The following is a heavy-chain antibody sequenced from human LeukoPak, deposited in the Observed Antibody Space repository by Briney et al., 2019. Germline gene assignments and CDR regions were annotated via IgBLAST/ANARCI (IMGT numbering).Heavy chain of an antibody. Sequence: GESLKISCKGSGYSFTSYWIGWVRQMPGKGLEWMGIIYPDDSDTRYSPSFQGQVTISADKSISTAYLQWSSLRASDTAMYYCARLGDIVVVPASAPEGYYYYGMDVWGQGTTVTVSS. CDR1: GYSFTSYW. V-gene: IGHV5-51*01. J-gene: IGHJ6*02. CDR2: IYPDDSDT. D-gene: IGHD2-2*01. CDR3: ARLGDIVVVPASAPEGYYYYGMDV.